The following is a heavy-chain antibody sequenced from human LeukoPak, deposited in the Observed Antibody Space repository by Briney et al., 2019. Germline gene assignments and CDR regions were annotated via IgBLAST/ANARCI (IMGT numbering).Heavy chain of an antibody. D-gene: IGHD1-20*01. CDR1: GFTFSDYY. J-gene: IGHJ6*03. CDR3: ARADNWKSACYYYYMDV. V-gene: IGHV3-11*01. Sequence: GGSLRLSCAASGFTFSDYYMSWIRQAPGKGLEWVSYISSSGSTIYYADSVKGRFTISRDNAKNSLYLQMNSLRAEDTAVYYCARADNWKSACYYYYMDVWSKGTTVTVSS. CDR2: ISSSGSTI.